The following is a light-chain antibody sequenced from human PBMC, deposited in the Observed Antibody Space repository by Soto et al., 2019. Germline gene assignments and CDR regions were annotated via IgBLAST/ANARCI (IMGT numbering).Light chain of an antibody. V-gene: IGLV3-1*01. CDR2: QDS. Sequence: SYELTQPPSVAVSPGQTASITCSGDKLGDKYASWYQQKPGQSPVLVIYQDSKRPSGIPERFSGSNSGNTATLTISGTQAMDEADYYCQAWDRSTGVFGTGTKLTAL. CDR1: KLGDKY. CDR3: QAWDRSTGV. J-gene: IGLJ1*01.